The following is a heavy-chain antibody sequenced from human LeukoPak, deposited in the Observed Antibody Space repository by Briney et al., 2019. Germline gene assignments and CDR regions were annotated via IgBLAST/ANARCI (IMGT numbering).Heavy chain of an antibody. CDR1: GFTFSSSS. V-gene: IGHV3-21*01. CDR2: ISSSRNYI. J-gene: IGHJ3*02. CDR3: ARATGSDHAFDI. D-gene: IGHD1-1*01. Sequence: GGSLRLSCAASGFTFSSSSMNWVRQAPGKGLEWFSSISSSRNYIYYADSVKGRFTISRDNAKNSLYLQMNSLRAEDTAVYYCARATGSDHAFDIWGQGTMVTVSS.